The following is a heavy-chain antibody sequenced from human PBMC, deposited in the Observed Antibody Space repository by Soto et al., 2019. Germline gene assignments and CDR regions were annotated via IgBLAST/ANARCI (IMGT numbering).Heavy chain of an antibody. Sequence: QPGGSLRLSCAASGFTFSSYGMHWVRQAPGKGLEWVAVISYDGSNKYYADSVKGRFTISRDNSKNTLYLQMNSLRAEDTAVYYCAKVGVRVAAAVYGMDVWGQGTTVTVSS. J-gene: IGHJ6*02. D-gene: IGHD6-13*01. V-gene: IGHV3-30*18. CDR3: AKVGVRVAAAVYGMDV. CDR2: ISYDGSNK. CDR1: GFTFSSYG.